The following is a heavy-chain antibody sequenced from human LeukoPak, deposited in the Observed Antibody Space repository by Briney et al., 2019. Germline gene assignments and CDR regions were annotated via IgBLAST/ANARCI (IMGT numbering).Heavy chain of an antibody. CDR3: ARAGVGATDFTFDY. V-gene: IGHV4-38-2*01. CDR2: IYHGGST. D-gene: IGHD1-26*01. J-gene: IGHJ4*02. CDR1: GGSFSGYY. Sequence: SETLSLTCAVYGGSFSGYYWGWIRQPPGKGLEWIGSIYHGGSTYYNPSLKSRVTISVDTSKNQFSLKLSSVTAADTAVYYCARAGVGATDFTFDYWGQGTLVTVSS.